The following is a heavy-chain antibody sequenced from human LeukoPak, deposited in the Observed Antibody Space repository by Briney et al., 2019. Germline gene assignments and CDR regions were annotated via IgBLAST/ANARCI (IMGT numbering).Heavy chain of an antibody. Sequence: ASVKVSCKASGYTFTSYYMHWVRQAPGQGLEWMGIINPSGGSTSSAQKSQGRVTMTRDTSTSTVYMELSSLRSEDTAVYYCARDRAELPEDYYDSSGYYGGWFDPWGQGTLVTVSS. CDR1: GYTFTSYY. V-gene: IGHV1-46*01. J-gene: IGHJ5*02. D-gene: IGHD3-22*01. CDR3: ARDRAELPEDYYDSSGYYGGWFDP. CDR2: INPSGGST.